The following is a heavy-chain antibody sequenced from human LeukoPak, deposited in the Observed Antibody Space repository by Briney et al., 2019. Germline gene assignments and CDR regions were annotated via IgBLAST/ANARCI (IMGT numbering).Heavy chain of an antibody. D-gene: IGHD2-15*01. CDR3: ARDPDIVVVVAATPSWFDP. Sequence: SVEVSCKASGGPFRSYAISWVRQAPGQGLEWMGRIIPILGIANYAQKFQGRVTITADKSTSTAYMELSSLRSEDTAVYYCARDPDIVVVVAATPSWFDPWGQGTLVTVSS. CDR2: IIPILGIA. CDR1: GGPFRSYA. V-gene: IGHV1-69*04. J-gene: IGHJ5*02.